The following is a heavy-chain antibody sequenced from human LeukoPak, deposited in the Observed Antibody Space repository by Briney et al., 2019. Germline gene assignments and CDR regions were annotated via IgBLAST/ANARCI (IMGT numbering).Heavy chain of an antibody. D-gene: IGHD4/OR15-4a*01. V-gene: IGHV3-30*03. CDR2: IAYDGSLR. CDR1: GFRFSDYG. J-gene: IGHJ4*02. Sequence: GGSLRLSCAASGFRFSDYGMHWVRQAPGKGLEWVAVIAYDGSLRYYADYVKGRFTISRDNSKNTLLLQINSLRSEDTAVYYCARAQTMVAYPFLYWGQGTLVTVSS. CDR3: ARAQTMVAYPFLY.